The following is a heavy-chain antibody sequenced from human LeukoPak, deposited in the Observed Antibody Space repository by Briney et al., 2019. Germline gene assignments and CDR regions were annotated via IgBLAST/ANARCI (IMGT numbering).Heavy chain of an antibody. Sequence: GGSLRLSCAASGFTFSNAWMSWVRQAPGKGLEWVGRIKTKTDGGTTDYVAPVKGRFTISRDDSKDTLYLQMESLKTEEPAVYYCTTDRSGWYDYWGQGTQVTVSS. D-gene: IGHD6-19*01. CDR1: GFTFSNAW. V-gene: IGHV3-15*01. CDR2: IKTKTDGGTT. CDR3: TTDRSGWYDY. J-gene: IGHJ4*02.